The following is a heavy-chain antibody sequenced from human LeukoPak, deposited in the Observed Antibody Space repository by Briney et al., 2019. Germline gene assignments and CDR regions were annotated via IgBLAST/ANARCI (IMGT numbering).Heavy chain of an antibody. J-gene: IGHJ6*03. D-gene: IGHD3-10*01. CDR3: ARDLEAKSHLWFGGYYYYYMDV. CDR1: GYTFTSYG. Sequence: GASVKVSCKASGYTFTSYGISWVRQAPGQGLEWMGWISAYNGNTNYAQKLQGRVTMTTDTSTSTAYMELRSLRSDDTAVYYCARDLEAKSHLWFGGYYYYYMDVWGKGTTVTVSS. CDR2: ISAYNGNT. V-gene: IGHV1-18*01.